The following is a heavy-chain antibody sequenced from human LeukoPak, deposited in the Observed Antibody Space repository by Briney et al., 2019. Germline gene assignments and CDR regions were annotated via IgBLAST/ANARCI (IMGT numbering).Heavy chain of an antibody. Sequence: GGSLRLSCAASRFTFSTYAMSWVRQAPGKRLEWVSAISGSDTGTYYADSVKGRFTISRDSSKNTMYLQMNSLRVEDTAMYYCGRDVGPWGQGTLVTVSS. CDR3: GRDVGP. J-gene: IGHJ5*02. CDR1: RFTFSTYA. CDR2: ISGSDTGT. V-gene: IGHV3-23*01.